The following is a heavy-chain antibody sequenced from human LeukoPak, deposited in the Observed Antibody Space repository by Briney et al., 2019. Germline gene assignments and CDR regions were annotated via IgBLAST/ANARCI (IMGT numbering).Heavy chain of an antibody. V-gene: IGHV3-48*03. Sequence: GGSLRLSCAASGFTFSSYEMNWVRQAPGKGLEWVSYIINSGTAIYYADSVKGRFTISRDNDKSSLYLQMNSLRAEDTAVYYCARAGYSMDTEYFQHWGQGTLVTVSS. CDR1: GFTFSSYE. CDR3: ARAGYSMDTEYFQH. CDR2: IINSGTAI. J-gene: IGHJ1*01. D-gene: IGHD5-18*01.